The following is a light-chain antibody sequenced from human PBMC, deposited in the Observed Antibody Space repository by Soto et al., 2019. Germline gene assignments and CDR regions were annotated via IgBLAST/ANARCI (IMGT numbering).Light chain of an antibody. V-gene: IGLV2-14*03. CDR3: SSYTTRNTEA. CDR2: DVT. CDR1: SSDVGAFNY. J-gene: IGLJ1*01. Sequence: QSALTQPASVSGSPGQSITISCIGTSSDVGAFNYVSWYQHHPAKAPKLIIYDVTDRPSGVSNRFSASKSGNTASLTISGLQAEDEADYYCSSYTTRNTEAFGTGTKVTVL.